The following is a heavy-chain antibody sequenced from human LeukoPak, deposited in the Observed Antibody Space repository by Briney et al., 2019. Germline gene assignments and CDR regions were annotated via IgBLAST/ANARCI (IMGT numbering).Heavy chain of an antibody. Sequence: PGGSLRLSCAGSGFTFSNAWMSWVRQAPGKGLEWVGRIKSKTGGGTTDYAAPVKGRFTISRDDSKNTLYLQMDSLKTEDTAVYYCATDRGYSYGYWGQGTQVTVSS. CDR1: GFTFSNAW. CDR2: IKSKTGGGTT. D-gene: IGHD5-24*01. J-gene: IGHJ4*02. V-gene: IGHV3-15*01. CDR3: ATDRGYSYGY.